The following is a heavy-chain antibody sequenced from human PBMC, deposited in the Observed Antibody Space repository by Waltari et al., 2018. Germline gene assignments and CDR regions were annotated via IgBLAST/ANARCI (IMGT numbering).Heavy chain of an antibody. J-gene: IGHJ3*02. CDR2: INHSGST. CDR3: ARAPLGAFDI. V-gene: IGHV4-34*01. Sequence: QVQLQQWGAGLLKPSETLSLTCAVYGGSFSGYYWSWIRQPPGKGLEWIGEINHSGSTNYNPSLKSRVTISVDTSKNQFSLKLSSVTTADTAVYYCARAPLGAFDIWGQGTMVTVSS. CDR1: GGSFSGYY.